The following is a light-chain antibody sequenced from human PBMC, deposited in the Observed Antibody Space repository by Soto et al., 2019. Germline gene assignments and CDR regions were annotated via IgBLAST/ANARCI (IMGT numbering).Light chain of an antibody. CDR3: QQYNNWPLT. CDR2: GAS. CDR1: QSVSRN. V-gene: IGKV3-15*01. Sequence: ETVMTQSPVTLSVSPGERATLSYRASQSVSRNFAWYQQRPGQAPRLLIYGASTRATGVPSRFSGSGSGTEFAFTISSLQSEDFAVYYCQQYNNWPLTFGGGTKVDIK. J-gene: IGKJ4*01.